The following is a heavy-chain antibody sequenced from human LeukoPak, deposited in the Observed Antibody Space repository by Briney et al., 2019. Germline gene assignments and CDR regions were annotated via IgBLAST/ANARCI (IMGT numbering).Heavy chain of an antibody. Sequence: GGSLRLSCAASGFTFSDYYMTWIRQAPGKGLEWVSYISDSGSTTKYADSVKGRFTISRDNAKNSLYLQMNSLRAEDTAVYYCARVRSSGSPLDYWGQGTLVTVSS. V-gene: IGHV3-11*01. J-gene: IGHJ4*02. CDR2: ISDSGSTT. CDR3: ARVRSSGSPLDY. CDR1: GFTFSDYY. D-gene: IGHD3-22*01.